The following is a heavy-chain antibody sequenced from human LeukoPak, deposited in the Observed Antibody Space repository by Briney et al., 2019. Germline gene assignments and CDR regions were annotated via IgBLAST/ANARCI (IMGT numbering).Heavy chain of an antibody. D-gene: IGHD5-24*01. J-gene: IGHJ4*02. V-gene: IGHV3-30*02. CDR3: ATPGGLQFLPVDY. CDR1: GFTFSSYG. Sequence: PGGSLRLSCAASGFTFSSYGMHWVRQAPGKGLEWLAFIRYDRSNKYYADSVKGRFTISRDNSKNTLYLQMNSLRAEDTAVYYCATPGGLQFLPVDYWGQGTLVTVSS. CDR2: IRYDRSNK.